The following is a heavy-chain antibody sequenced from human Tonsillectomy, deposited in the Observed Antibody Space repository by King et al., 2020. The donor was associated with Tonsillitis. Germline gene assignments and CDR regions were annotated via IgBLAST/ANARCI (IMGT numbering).Heavy chain of an antibody. CDR3: ARRYCSDGRCYGTILDY. V-gene: IGHV1-46*01. CDR1: GYTFTRYF. Sequence: QVQLVESGAEVKKPGASVKVSCKASGYTFTRYFMHWVRQAPGQGLEWIGIINPSGGSTGYAQKFQGRVTMTRDTSTSTVYMELSGLRSEDTAVYYCARRYCSDGRCYGTILDYWGQGTLVTVSS. CDR2: INPSGGST. D-gene: IGHD2-15*01. J-gene: IGHJ4*02.